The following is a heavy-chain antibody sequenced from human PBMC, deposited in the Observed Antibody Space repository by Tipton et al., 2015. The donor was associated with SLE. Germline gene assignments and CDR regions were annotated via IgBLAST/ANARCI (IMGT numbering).Heavy chain of an antibody. Sequence: LVQSGPEVKVSCKASGGTFSSYGISWVRQAPGQGLEWMGGIIPIFATTNHAQKFQGRVTITADDSTNTAYMELSSLRSEDTAVYYCAGNPNWNYGLFDYWGQGTVVTVSS. V-gene: IGHV1-69*01. J-gene: IGHJ4*02. CDR2: IIPIFATT. CDR1: GGTFSSYG. CDR3: AGNPNWNYGLFDY. D-gene: IGHD1-7*01.